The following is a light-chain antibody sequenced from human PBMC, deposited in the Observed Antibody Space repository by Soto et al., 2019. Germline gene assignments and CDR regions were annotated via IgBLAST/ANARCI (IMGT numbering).Light chain of an antibody. CDR1: QGVSRK. J-gene: IGKJ4*01. CDR2: GAS. CDR3: QQYHTWPST. Sequence: EIVMTQSPPTLSVARVGGVTFCCRASQGVSRKLAWYQHKPGQAPRVLISGASNGATGIPARFSGSGSGTEFTLTIGSLQSEDCAIYYCQQYHTWPSTFGGGTKVDIK. V-gene: IGKV3-15*01.